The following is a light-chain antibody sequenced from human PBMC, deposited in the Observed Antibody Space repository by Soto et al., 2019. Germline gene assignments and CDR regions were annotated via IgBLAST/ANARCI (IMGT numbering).Light chain of an antibody. CDR1: RSDVGAYNY. J-gene: IGLJ1*01. Sequence: QSSLTQPASVSGSAGRSIAISCTGTRSDVGAYNYVSWYQQHPGKAPKLMISEVTNRPSGVSDRFSGSKSGNTASLTISGLQAEDEADYYCSSFTSRFTFVFGTGTKVTVL. CDR2: EVT. V-gene: IGLV2-14*01. CDR3: SSFTSRFTFV.